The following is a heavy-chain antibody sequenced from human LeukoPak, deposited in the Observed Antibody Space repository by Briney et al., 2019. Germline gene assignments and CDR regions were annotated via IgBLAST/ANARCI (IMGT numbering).Heavy chain of an antibody. Sequence: SETLSLTCTVSGGSISSYYWSWIRQPPGKGLEWIGYIYYSGSTNYNPSLKSRVTISVDTSKNQFSLKLSSVTAADTAVYYCARALAEDFWSGYIYYYYYMDVWGKGTTVTVSS. CDR3: ARALAEDFWSGYIYYYYYMDV. CDR1: GGSISSYY. CDR2: IYYSGST. V-gene: IGHV4-59*01. J-gene: IGHJ6*03. D-gene: IGHD3-3*01.